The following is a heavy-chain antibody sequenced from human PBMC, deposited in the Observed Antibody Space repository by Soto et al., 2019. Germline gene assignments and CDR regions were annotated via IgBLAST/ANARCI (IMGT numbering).Heavy chain of an antibody. V-gene: IGHV3-23*01. CDR3: ARGIGHDQYYYYGMDV. J-gene: IGHJ6*02. CDR1: GFTFSSYA. Sequence: EVQLLESGGGLVQPGGSLRLSCAASGFTFSSYAMSWVRQAPGKGLEWVSAISGSGGSTYYADSVKGRFTISRDNSKKTLYLQMNSLRAEDTAVYYCARGIGHDQYYYYGMDVWGQGTTVTVSS. CDR2: ISGSGGST.